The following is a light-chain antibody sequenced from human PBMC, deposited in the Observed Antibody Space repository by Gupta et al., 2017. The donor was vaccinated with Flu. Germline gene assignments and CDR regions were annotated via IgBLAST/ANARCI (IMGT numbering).Light chain of an antibody. J-gene: IGLJ3*02. Sequence: SALTQPRSVSGSPGQSVTISCTGSTSDIGSHTYVSWYQQYPGKAPKLMIYDVNKRPSGVPDRFFGYKSDNTASLTISGLQADDEADYFCCTYADRHWVFGGGTKVTVL. V-gene: IGLV2-11*01. CDR3: CTYADRHWV. CDR2: DVN. CDR1: TSDIGSHTY.